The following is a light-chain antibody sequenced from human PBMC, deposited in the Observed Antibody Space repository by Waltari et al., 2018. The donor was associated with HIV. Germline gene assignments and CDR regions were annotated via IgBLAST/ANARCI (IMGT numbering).Light chain of an antibody. Sequence: EIILTQSPDPLSVSPGDRVTLSCRASQGVGTSFVWYQQKSGQPPRPLLSRSHRTSPGVSARFSGSGSGTDFTLTISNLQSEDFATYYCQQFATWPSYTFGQGTRLEI. CDR3: QQFATWPSYT. J-gene: IGKJ2*01. V-gene: IGKV3-15*01. CDR1: QGVGTS. CDR2: RSH.